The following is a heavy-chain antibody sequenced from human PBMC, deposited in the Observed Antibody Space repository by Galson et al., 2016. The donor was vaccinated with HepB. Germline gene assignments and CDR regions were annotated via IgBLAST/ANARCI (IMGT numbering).Heavy chain of an antibody. CDR3: FRVPRYYADYSSGVGDC. J-gene: IGHJ4*02. CDR2: ISWNSGSI. Sequence: SLRLSCAASGFIFKDYAMHWVRQAPGKGLEWASSISWNSGSIGYADSGKGRFTISRDNAKNSLYLQMDSLRVEDTALYFCFRVPRYYADYSSGVGDCWGQGTLLTVSS. V-gene: IGHV3-9*01. CDR1: GFIFKDYA. D-gene: IGHD4-17*01.